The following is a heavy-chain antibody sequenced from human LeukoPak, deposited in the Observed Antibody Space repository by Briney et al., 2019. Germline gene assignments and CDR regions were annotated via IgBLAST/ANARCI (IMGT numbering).Heavy chain of an antibody. Sequence: GGSLRLSCAASGFTFSSYAMSWVRQAPGKGLEWVSAISGSGGSTYYADSVKGRFTISRDNSKNTLYLQMNSLRAEDTAVYYCAKDDRAPAAMWNHFDYWGQGTLVTVSS. CDR1: GFTFSSYA. J-gene: IGHJ4*02. CDR2: ISGSGGST. CDR3: AKDDRAPAAMWNHFDY. D-gene: IGHD2-2*01. V-gene: IGHV3-23*01.